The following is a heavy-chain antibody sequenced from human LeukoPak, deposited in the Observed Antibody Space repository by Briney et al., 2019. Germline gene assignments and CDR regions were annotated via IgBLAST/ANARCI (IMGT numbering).Heavy chain of an antibody. D-gene: IGHD3-22*01. J-gene: IGHJ4*02. CDR3: AKDHITMIVVVITTHFDY. Sequence: PGGSLRLSCAASGFTFSSYEMNWVGQAPGKRLEWVAFIRYDGSNKYYADSVKGRFTISRDNSKNTLYLQMNSLRAEDTAVYYCAKDHITMIVVVITTHFDYWGQGTPVTVSS. V-gene: IGHV3-30*02. CDR1: GFTFSSYE. CDR2: IRYDGSNK.